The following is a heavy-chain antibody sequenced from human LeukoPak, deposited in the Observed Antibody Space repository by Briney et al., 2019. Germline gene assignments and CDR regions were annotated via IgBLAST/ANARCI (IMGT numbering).Heavy chain of an antibody. D-gene: IGHD3-10*01. CDR1: GGSISSYY. V-gene: IGHV4-59*01. CDR2: IYYSGST. J-gene: IGHJ4*02. CDR3: ARERYGSGSYYTDY. Sequence: SETLSLTCTVSGGSISSYYWSWIRQPPGKGLEWIGYIYYSGSTNYNPSLKSRGTISVDTYKNQFSLKLSSVTPADTAVYYCARERYGSGSYYTDYWGQGTLVTVSS.